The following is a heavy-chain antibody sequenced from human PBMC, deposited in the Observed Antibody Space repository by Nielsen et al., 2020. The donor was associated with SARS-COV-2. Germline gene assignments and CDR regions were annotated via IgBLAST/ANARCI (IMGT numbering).Heavy chain of an antibody. CDR1: GFSFDKHA. CDR3: AKHPYLGPTSNYFDF. V-gene: IGHV3-30-3*02. CDR2: ISYDGTND. J-gene: IGHJ4*02. D-gene: IGHD1-26*01. Sequence: GESLKISCAASGFSFDKHAMHWVRQAPGKGLEWLSIISYDGTNDHYADSVKGRFTISRDESKKTLYLQMNSLRAEDTGIYYCAKHPYLGPTSNYFDFWGQGTRVTVSS.